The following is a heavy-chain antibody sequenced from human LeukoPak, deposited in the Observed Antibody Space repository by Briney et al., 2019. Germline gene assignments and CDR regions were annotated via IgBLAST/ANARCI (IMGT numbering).Heavy chain of an antibody. J-gene: IGHJ4*02. Sequence: PGGSLRLSCAASGFTFSSYWMTWVRQAPGKGLEWVANIKEDGSEKYYVDSVKGRFTISRDNAKNSLFLQMNSLRAEDTAVYYCAKAHYDILTGADYWGQGTLVTVSS. CDR3: AKAHYDILTGADY. CDR1: GFTFSSYW. CDR2: IKEDGSEK. D-gene: IGHD3-9*01. V-gene: IGHV3-7*02.